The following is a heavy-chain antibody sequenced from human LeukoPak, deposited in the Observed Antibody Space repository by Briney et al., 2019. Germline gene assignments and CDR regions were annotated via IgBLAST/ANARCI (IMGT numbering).Heavy chain of an antibody. D-gene: IGHD3-22*01. CDR1: GGTFSNYA. CDR2: IVPIFDTA. J-gene: IGHJ4*02. Sequence: ASVKVSCKASGGTFSNYAISWVRQAPGQGLEWMGGIVPIFDTADYAQKFQGRLTITADDSTSTAYMELSSLRAEDTAVYYCATVSYYYDSSGYYYGDYWGQGTLVTVSS. V-gene: IGHV1-69*01. CDR3: ATVSYYYDSSGYYYGDY.